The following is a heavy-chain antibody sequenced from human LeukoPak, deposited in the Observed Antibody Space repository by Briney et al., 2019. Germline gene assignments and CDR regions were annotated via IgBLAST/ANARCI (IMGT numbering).Heavy chain of an antibody. D-gene: IGHD5-18*01. V-gene: IGHV3-7*03. Sequence: GGSLRLSCTASEFTFSNYWMSWVRQAPGKGLEWVANIKQEGSETYSVDSLKGRFTISRDNAKNSLYLQMNSLRAEDTALYYCAKDGYSYGPKNFDYWGQGTLVTVSS. CDR3: AKDGYSYGPKNFDY. CDR2: IKQEGSET. CDR1: EFTFSNYW. J-gene: IGHJ4*02.